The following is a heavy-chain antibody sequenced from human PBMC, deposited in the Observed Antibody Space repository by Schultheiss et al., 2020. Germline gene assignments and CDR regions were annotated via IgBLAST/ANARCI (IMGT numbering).Heavy chain of an antibody. D-gene: IGHD6-13*01. Sequence: SETLSLTCTVSGGSISSYYWSWIRQPPGKGLEWIGYIYYSGSTNYNPSLKSRVTISVDTSKNQFSLKLSSVTAADTAVYYCAREPPVYIAAADTADYWGQGTLVTVSS. J-gene: IGHJ4*02. CDR3: AREPPVYIAAADTADY. CDR2: IYYSGST. V-gene: IGHV4-59*12. CDR1: GGSISSYY.